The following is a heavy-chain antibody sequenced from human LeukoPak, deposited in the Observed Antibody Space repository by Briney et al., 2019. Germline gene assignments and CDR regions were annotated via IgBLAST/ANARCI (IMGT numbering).Heavy chain of an antibody. D-gene: IGHD3-3*01. CDR3: ARLPPTYYDFWSGSDYFDY. CDR2: INPNSGGT. CDR1: GYTFTGYY. J-gene: IGHJ4*02. V-gene: IGHV1-2*02. Sequence: GASVKVSCKASGYTFTGYYMHWVRQAPGQGLEWMGWINPNSGGTNYAQKFQGRATMTRDTSISTAYMELSRLRSDDTAVYYCARLPPTYYDFWSGSDYFDYWGQGTLVTVSS.